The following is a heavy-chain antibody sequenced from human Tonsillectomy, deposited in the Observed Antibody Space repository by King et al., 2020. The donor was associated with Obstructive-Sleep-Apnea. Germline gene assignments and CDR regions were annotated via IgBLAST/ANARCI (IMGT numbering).Heavy chain of an antibody. CDR1: GFTFSSYS. J-gene: IGHJ4*02. V-gene: IGHV3-21*01. Sequence: VQLVESGGGLVKPGGSLRLSCAASGFTFSSYSMNWVRQAPGKGLEWVSSISSSSSYIYYADSVKGRLTISRDNAKNSLDLKMNSRRAEDTAVYYGARDSSYTATFDYWGQGTLVTVSS. CDR3: ARDSSYTATFDY. D-gene: IGHD5-18*01. CDR2: ISSSSSYI.